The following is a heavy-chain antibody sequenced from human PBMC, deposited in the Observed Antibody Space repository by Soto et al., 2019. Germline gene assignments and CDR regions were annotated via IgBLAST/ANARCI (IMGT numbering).Heavy chain of an antibody. D-gene: IGHD2-2*01. CDR3: ARGRTSSPTPGDY. Sequence: QVQLQESGPGLVKPSQTLSLTCTVSGGSISSGGDYWSWIRQHPGKGLEWIGYIYYSGSTYYNPSLKSRVTISVDTSKNQFSLKLSSVTAADSSAYYCARGRTSSPTPGDYWGQGTLVSVSS. J-gene: IGHJ4*02. V-gene: IGHV4-31*03. CDR2: IYYSGST. CDR1: GGSISSGGDY.